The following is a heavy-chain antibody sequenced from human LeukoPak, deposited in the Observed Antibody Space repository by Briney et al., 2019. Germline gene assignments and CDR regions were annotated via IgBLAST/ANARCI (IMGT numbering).Heavy chain of an antibody. Sequence: ASVKVSCKASGYSFTGYYMHWVRQAPGQGLEWMGWINPYSGDTNFAQKFQGRVTMTRDTSISTAYMELSRLRSDDTAVYYCARVVGVITPSPYNWFDPWGQGTLVTVSS. D-gene: IGHD3-22*01. V-gene: IGHV1-2*02. CDR1: GYSFTGYY. CDR2: INPYSGDT. J-gene: IGHJ5*02. CDR3: ARVVGVITPSPYNWFDP.